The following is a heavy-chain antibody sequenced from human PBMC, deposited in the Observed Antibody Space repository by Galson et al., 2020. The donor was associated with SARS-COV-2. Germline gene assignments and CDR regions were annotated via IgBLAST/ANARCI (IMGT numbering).Heavy chain of an antibody. CDR2: LDPADGRT. CDR1: GSTLSDLS. CDR3: ATEAKVGPSDRP. V-gene: IGHV1-24*01. D-gene: IGHD1-26*01. J-gene: IGHJ1*01. Sequence: ASVKVSCKISGSTLSDLSIHWVRQTPGKGLEWMGGLDPADGRTIYTQKFQDRITFTGDTSIDTAYMELDSLRPDDMCIYYCATEAKVGPSDRPWGQGTPVSVS.